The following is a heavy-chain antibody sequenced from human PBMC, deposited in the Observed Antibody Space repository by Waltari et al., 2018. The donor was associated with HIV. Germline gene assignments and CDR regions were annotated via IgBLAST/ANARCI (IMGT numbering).Heavy chain of an antibody. CDR1: GFSISNYW. D-gene: IGHD1-26*01. Sequence: EEQLVESGGGLVQPGGSLRLSCAASGFSISNYWMHWHSKATGKGLECGSLVKIDGVTTRYADSVKGRFTISRDNAKNTVYLQMNSLRAEDTAVYYCATGAIDAFEIWGQGTKVTVSS. CDR3: ATGAIDAFEI. J-gene: IGHJ3*02. CDR2: VKIDGVTT. V-gene: IGHV3-74*01.